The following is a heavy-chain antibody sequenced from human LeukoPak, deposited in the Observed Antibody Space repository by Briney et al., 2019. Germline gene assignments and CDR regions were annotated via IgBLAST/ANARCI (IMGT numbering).Heavy chain of an antibody. D-gene: IGHD2-2*01. CDR1: GFTFSSYG. CDR3: AKDTRGYQLPETQNYYFDY. V-gene: IGHV3-30*02. CDR2: IRYDGSNK. Sequence: GGSLRLSCAASGFTFSSYGMHWVRQAPGKGLEWVAFIRYDGSNKYYADSVKGRFTISRDNSKNTLYLQMNSLRAEDTAVYYCAKDTRGYQLPETQNYYFDYWGQGTLATVSS. J-gene: IGHJ4*02.